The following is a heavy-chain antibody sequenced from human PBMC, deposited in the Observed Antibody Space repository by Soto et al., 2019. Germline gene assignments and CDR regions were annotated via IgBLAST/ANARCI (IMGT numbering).Heavy chain of an antibody. CDR1: GYTLTELS. V-gene: IGHV1-24*01. CDR2: FDPEDGET. D-gene: IGHD7-27*01. Sequence: ASVKVSCKVSGYTLTELSMHWVRQAPGKGLEWMGGFDPEDGETIYAQKFQGRVTMTEDTSASTAYMELTSLRSEDTAVYYCARDTGDGTFDFWGQGTLVTVSS. J-gene: IGHJ4*02. CDR3: ARDTGDGTFDF.